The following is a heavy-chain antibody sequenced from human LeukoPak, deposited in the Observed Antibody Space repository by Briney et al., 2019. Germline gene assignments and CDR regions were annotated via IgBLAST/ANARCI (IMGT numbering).Heavy chain of an antibody. CDR1: GFTFINYG. CDR3: ARAPERWYSYGSYTYYYMDV. J-gene: IGHJ6*03. Sequence: GGSLRLSCAASGFTFINYGMNWVRQPPGKGLEWVSGISGSGGSTYSADSVKGRFIISRDNSKNMMCLQMNSLRAEDTAVYYCARAPERWYSYGSYTYYYMDVWGKGTTVTVSS. V-gene: IGHV3-23*01. D-gene: IGHD5-18*01. CDR2: ISGSGGST.